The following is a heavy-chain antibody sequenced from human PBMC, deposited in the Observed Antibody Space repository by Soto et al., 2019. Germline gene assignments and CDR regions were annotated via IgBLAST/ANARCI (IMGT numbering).Heavy chain of an antibody. D-gene: IGHD3-22*01. Sequence: QVQLQESGPGLVKPSETLSLTCTVSGGSVSSGSYYWSWIRQPPGKGLEWIGYIYYSGSTNYNPSLKSRITISVDTSKNQFSLKLSSVTAADTAVYYWARDVGFSSGYYYDDYWGQGTQVTVSS. CDR1: GGSVSSGSYY. V-gene: IGHV4-61*01. J-gene: IGHJ4*02. CDR3: ARDVGFSSGYYYDDY. CDR2: IYYSGST.